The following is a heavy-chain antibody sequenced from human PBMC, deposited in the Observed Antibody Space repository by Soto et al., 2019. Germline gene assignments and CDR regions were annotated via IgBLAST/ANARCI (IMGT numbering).Heavy chain of an antibody. CDR3: ARPRGYGVFDAYDI. Sequence: PGGSLRLSCAASGFSFSTYAMNWVRQAPGKGLEWVSAISKSGGDTFYADSVKGRFTISRDNSIGTLYLQMNRLRTEDTAIYYCARPRGYGVFDAYDIWGQGAVVTVSS. V-gene: IGHV3-23*01. CDR2: ISKSGGDT. D-gene: IGHD4-17*01. J-gene: IGHJ3*02. CDR1: GFSFSTYA.